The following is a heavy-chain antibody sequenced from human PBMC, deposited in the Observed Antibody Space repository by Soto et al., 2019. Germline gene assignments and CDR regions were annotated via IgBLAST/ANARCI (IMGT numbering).Heavy chain of an antibody. D-gene: IGHD6-19*01. CDR1: GGSISSSSYY. Sequence: PSETLSLTCTVSGGSISSSSYYWGWIRQPPGKGLEWIGSIYYSGSTYYNPSLKSRVTISVDTSKNQFSLKLSSVTAADTAVYYCARHVGGRGWYKNPYYFDYWGQGTLVTVSS. CDR3: ARHVGGRGWYKNPYYFDY. V-gene: IGHV4-39*01. J-gene: IGHJ4*02. CDR2: IYYSGST.